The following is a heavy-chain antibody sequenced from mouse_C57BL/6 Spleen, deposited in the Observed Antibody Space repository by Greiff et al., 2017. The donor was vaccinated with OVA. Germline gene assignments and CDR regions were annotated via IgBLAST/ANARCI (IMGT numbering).Heavy chain of an antibody. J-gene: IGHJ2*01. CDR1: GFTFSDYG. V-gene: IGHV5-17*01. CDR2: ISSGSSTI. CDR3: ARRANRVYFDY. Sequence: DVKLVESGGGLVKPGGSLKLSCAASGFTFSDYGMHWVRQAPEKGLEWVAYISSGSSTIYYAATVKGRFTISRDNAKNTLFLQMTSLRSEDTAMYYCARRANRVYFDYWGQGTTLTVSS.